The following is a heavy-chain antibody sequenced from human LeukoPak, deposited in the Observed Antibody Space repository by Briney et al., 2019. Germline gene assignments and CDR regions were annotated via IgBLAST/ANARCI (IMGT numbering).Heavy chain of an antibody. V-gene: IGHV4-59*01. CDR2: IYYSGST. J-gene: IGHJ6*03. D-gene: IGHD3-3*01. CDR1: GGSISSYY. Sequence: SETLSLTCTVSGGSISSYYWSWIRQPPGKGLEWIGYIYYSGSTNYNPSLKSRVTISVDTSKNQFSLKLSSVTAADTAVYYCARAYYDFRSGRYDYYMDVWGKGSTVTVSS. CDR3: ARAYYDFRSGRYDYYMDV.